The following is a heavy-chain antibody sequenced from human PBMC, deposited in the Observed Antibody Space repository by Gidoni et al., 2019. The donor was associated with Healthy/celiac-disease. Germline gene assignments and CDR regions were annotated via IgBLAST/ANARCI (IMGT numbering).Heavy chain of an antibody. CDR2: IYYSGST. CDR3: ARHWARLLEWVNPFDY. Sequence: QLQLQESGPGLVKPSETLSLTCTVSGGSISSSSYYWGWIRQPPGKGLGWIGSIYYSGSTYYNPSLKSRVTRSVDTSKNQFSLKLSSVTAADTAVYYCARHWARLLEWVNPFDYWGQGTLVTVSS. V-gene: IGHV4-39*01. D-gene: IGHD3-3*01. CDR1: GGSISSSSYY. J-gene: IGHJ4*02.